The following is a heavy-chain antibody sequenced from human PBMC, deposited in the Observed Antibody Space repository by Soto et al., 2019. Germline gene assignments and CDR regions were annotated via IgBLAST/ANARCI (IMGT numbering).Heavy chain of an antibody. CDR3: ARDAEGAVAGISENYCDY. Sequence: QVQLVQSGAEVKKPGASVKVSCKASGYTFTSYGISWVRQAPGQGLEWMGWISAYNGNTNYAQKLQGRVTMTKDTTKSTAYMEQRSLGSDAAAVYYCARDAEGAVAGISENYCDYWGQGTLVTVSS. V-gene: IGHV1-18*01. CDR1: GYTFTSYG. CDR2: ISAYNGNT. D-gene: IGHD6-19*01. J-gene: IGHJ4*02.